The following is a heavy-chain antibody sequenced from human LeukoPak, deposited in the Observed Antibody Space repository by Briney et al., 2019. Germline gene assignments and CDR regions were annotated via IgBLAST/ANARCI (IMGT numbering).Heavy chain of an antibody. CDR3: TTGYAA. D-gene: IGHD3-16*01. V-gene: IGHV1-24*01. Sequence: ASVKVSCKVSGSTVTDISMNWVRQDPGKGLEWMGGFDPEDGETTYAQKFEGRVTMTEDTSTDTAYMELNSLTSADTAVYYYTTGYAAWGQGTLVSV. J-gene: IGHJ5*02. CDR1: GSTVTDIS. CDR2: FDPEDGET.